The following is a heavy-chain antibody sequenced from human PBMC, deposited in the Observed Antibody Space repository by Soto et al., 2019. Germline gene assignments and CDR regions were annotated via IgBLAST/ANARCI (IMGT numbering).Heavy chain of an antibody. CDR3: AKPRGGQPGPFDD. Sequence: QSGGSLRLSCAASGFTFSILGMHWVRQAPGKGLEWVAVIWYDGSSTYYADSVKGRFTISRDNSKNTLYLQMNSLRVEDTAVYYCAKPRGGQPGPFDDWGQGTLVTVSS. CDR1: GFTFSILG. V-gene: IGHV3-33*06. D-gene: IGHD3-16*01. J-gene: IGHJ4*02. CDR2: IWYDGSST.